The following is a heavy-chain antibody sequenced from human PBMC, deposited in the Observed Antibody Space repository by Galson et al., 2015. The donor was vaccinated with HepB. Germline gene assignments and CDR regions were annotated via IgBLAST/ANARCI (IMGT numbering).Heavy chain of an antibody. CDR2: ISYDGSNK. CDR3: AKDRFGQFDY. CDR1: GFTFSSYG. D-gene: IGHD3-16*01. Sequence: SLRLSCAASGFTFSSYGMHWVRQAPGKGLEWVAVISYDGSNKYYADSVKGRFTISRDNSKNTLYLQMNSLRAEDTAVYYCAKDRFGQFDYWGQGTLVTVSS. J-gene: IGHJ4*02. V-gene: IGHV3-30*18.